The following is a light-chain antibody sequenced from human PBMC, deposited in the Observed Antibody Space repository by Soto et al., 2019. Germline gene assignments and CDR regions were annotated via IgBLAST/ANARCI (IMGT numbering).Light chain of an antibody. CDR3: AAWDDSLSALL. CDR2: RSN. Sequence: QSVLTQAPSVSGTPGQRVIISCSGSGSNIGSNHVYWYQQFPGSAPRLLIYRSNQRPSGVPDRFSGSKSGTSASLAISGLRSEDGADYYCAAWDDSLSALLFGGGTKLTVL. V-gene: IGLV1-47*01. CDR1: GSNIGSNH. J-gene: IGLJ2*01.